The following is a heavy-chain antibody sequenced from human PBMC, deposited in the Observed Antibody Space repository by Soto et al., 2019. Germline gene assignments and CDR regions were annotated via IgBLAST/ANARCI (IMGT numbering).Heavy chain of an antibody. CDR2: IYYDGNT. V-gene: IGHV4-39*01. CDR3: ARHNGPLYVGYYYDMDV. CDR1: GDSISSNSHY. Sequence: SETMSLTCTVSGDSISSNSHYWGWIRQPPGKGLESIANIYYDGNTYYNPSLKSRVTISLDTSKNQFSLKLSSVAAADTAVYYCARHNGPLYVGYYYDMDVWGQATTVTSP. D-gene: IGHD3-16*01. J-gene: IGHJ6*02.